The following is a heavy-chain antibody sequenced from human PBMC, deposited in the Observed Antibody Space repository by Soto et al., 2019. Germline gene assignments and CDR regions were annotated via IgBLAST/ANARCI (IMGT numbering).Heavy chain of an antibody. J-gene: IGHJ3*02. D-gene: IGHD2-15*01. V-gene: IGHV1-69*13. CDR1: GGTFSSYA. CDR2: IIPIFGTA. CDR3: ARERRRIVVVVAATSPDAFDI. Sequence: GASVKVSCKASGGTFSSYAISWARQAPGQGLEWRGGIIPIFGTANYAQKFQGRVTITADESTSTAYMELSSLRSEDTAVYYCARERRRIVVVVAATSPDAFDIWGQGTMVTVSS.